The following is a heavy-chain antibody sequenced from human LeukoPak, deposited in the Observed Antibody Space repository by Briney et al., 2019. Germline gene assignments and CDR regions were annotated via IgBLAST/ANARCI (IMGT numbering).Heavy chain of an antibody. CDR3: ARRQGRRGIVGATILKGGFDI. CDR1: GFTFSSYG. V-gene: IGHV3-48*01. CDR2: ISSSGPI. D-gene: IGHD1-26*01. Sequence: GGSLRLSCAASGFTFSSYGMNWIRQAPGKGLECVSYISSSGPIYYSDSVKGRFTISRDNAKNSLYLQMNSLRAEDTAVYYCARRQGRRGIVGATILKGGFDIWGQGTMVTVSS. J-gene: IGHJ3*02.